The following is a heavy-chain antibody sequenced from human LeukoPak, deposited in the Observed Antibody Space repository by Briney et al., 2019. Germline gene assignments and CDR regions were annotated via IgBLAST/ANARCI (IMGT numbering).Heavy chain of an antibody. Sequence: KGLEWIGEINHSGSTNYNPSLKSRVTISVDTSKNQFSLKLSSVAAADTAVYYCARGGVLRFLEWSSTYYYYGMDVWGQGTTVTVSS. CDR3: ARGGVLRFLEWSSTYYYYGMDV. V-gene: IGHV4-34*01. D-gene: IGHD3-3*01. CDR2: INHSGST. J-gene: IGHJ6*02.